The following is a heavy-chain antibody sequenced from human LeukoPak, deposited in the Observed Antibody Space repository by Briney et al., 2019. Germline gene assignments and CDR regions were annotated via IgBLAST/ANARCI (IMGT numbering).Heavy chain of an antibody. V-gene: IGHV3-21*01. D-gene: IGHD3-22*01. CDR2: ISSSSSYI. J-gene: IGHJ4*02. Sequence: TGGSLRLSCAASGFTFSSYSMNWVRQAPGKGLEWVSSISSSSSYIYYADSVKGRFTISRDNAKNSLYLQMNSLRAEDTAVYYCAKDSGYCLDYWGQGTLVTVSS. CDR3: AKDSGYCLDY. CDR1: GFTFSSYS.